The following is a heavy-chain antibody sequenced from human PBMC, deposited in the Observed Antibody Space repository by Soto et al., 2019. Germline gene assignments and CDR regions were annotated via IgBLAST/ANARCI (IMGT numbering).Heavy chain of an antibody. J-gene: IGHJ4*02. V-gene: IGHV1-18*01. CDR2: ISTYNGNT. CDR3: ARDLDGSGSYYTDY. CDR1: GYIFITYG. Sequence: ASVKVSCKASGYIFITYGISWVRQAPGQGLEWMGRISTYNGNTNYAQNLQGRVTMTTDTSTSTAYMELRSLRSDDTAVYYCARDLDGSGSYYTDYWGPGTLVTVSS. D-gene: IGHD3-10*01.